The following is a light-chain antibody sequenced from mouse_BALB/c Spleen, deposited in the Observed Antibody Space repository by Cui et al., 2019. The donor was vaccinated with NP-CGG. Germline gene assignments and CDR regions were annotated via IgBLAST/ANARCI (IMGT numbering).Light chain of an antibody. V-gene: IGLV1*01. CDR3: ALWYSNHWV. CDR2: GTN. CDR1: TGAVTTSNY. J-gene: IGLJ1*01. Sequence: ALVTQDPAPTTSPGETVTLTCRSSTGAVTTSNYANWAQEKPDHLFTGLIGGTNNRVPGVPARFSGSLIGDKAALTITGAQTEDEAIYFCALWYSNHWVFGGGTKLTVL.